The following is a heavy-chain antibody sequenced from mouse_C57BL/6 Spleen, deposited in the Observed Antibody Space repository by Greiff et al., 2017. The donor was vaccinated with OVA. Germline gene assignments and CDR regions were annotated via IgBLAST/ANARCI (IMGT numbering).Heavy chain of an antibody. CDR3: AKAYDYLAY. D-gene: IGHD2-4*01. J-gene: IGHJ3*01. CDR1: GYAISSSW. V-gene: IGHV1-82*01. Sequence: QVTLKESGPELVKPGASVKISCKASGYAISSSWMNWVKQRPGKGLEWIGRIYHGDGDTNYNGKFKGKSTLTADKSSSTTYMQLSILTSEDSAVYFCAKAYDYLAYWGQGTLVTVSA. CDR2: IYHGDGDT.